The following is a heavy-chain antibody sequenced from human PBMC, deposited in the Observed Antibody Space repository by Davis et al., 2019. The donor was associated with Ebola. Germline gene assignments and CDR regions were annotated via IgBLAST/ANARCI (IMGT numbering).Heavy chain of an antibody. CDR3: AKGNQAGYPTTFDY. CDR1: GFTFSSYA. Sequence: PGGSLRLSCAASGFTFSSYAMSWVRQAPGKGLQWVSSISDSGGSTYYADSVKGRFTISRDNSKNTLYLQMNSLRAEDTAIYYCAKGNQAGYPTTFDYWGQGTVVTVSS. CDR2: ISDSGGST. D-gene: IGHD3-9*01. V-gene: IGHV3-23*01. J-gene: IGHJ4*02.